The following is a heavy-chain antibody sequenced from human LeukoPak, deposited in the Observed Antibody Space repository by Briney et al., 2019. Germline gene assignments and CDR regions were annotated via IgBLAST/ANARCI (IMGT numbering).Heavy chain of an antibody. CDR1: GGSISSYY. V-gene: IGHV4-4*07. CDR2: IYTSGST. CDR3: ARDGYCSSTSCYRPFDY. D-gene: IGHD2-2*03. J-gene: IGHJ4*02. Sequence: SETLSLTCTVSGGSISSYYWSWIRQPAGKGLEWIGRIYTSGSTNYNPSLKSRVTISVDTSKNQFSLKLSSVTAADTAVYYCARDGYCSSTSCYRPFDYWGQGTLVTVSS.